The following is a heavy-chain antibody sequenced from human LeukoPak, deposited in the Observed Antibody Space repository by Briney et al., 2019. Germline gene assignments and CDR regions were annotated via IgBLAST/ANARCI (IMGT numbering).Heavy chain of an antibody. CDR3: ARREGPTARTRRDYFDY. CDR1: GYSFTSYW. V-gene: IGHV5-51*01. J-gene: IGHJ4*02. Sequence: HGESLKISCKGSGYSFTSYWIAWVRQMPGKGLECMGIIYPGDSDTRYSPSFQGQVTFSADKSISTVYLQWRSLKASDTAMYYCARREGPTARTRRDYFDYWGQGSPVTVSS. CDR2: IYPGDSDT. D-gene: IGHD1-26*01.